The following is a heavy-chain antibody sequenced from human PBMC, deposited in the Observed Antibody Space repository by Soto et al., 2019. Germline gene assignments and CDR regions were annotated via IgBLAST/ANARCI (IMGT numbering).Heavy chain of an antibody. CDR3: ARATLPGYCSGGSCHDY. J-gene: IGHJ4*02. V-gene: IGHV4-59*01. D-gene: IGHD2-15*01. Sequence: SETLSLTCTVSGGSISSYYWSWIRQPPGKGLEWIGYIYYSGSTNYNPSLKSRVTISVDTSKNQFSLKLSSVTAADTAVYYCARATLPGYCSGGSCHDYWGQGTLVTVSS. CDR1: GGSISSYY. CDR2: IYYSGST.